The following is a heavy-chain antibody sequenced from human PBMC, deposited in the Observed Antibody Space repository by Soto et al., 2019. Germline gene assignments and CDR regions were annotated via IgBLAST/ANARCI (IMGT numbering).Heavy chain of an antibody. CDR2: IYSGGNP. CDR1: GFSVGGNY. Sequence: EERLVQSGGVLVQPGGSLRLSCAASGFSVGGNYMSWVRQAPGKGLELVSLIYSGGNPFYADSMKGRFTLSRDNSNNMLYLQMDSLRAEDTAVYYCARGPNSDCWGQGTLVIVSS. CDR3: ARGPNSDC. D-gene: IGHD2-21*01. J-gene: IGHJ4*02. V-gene: IGHV3-53*01.